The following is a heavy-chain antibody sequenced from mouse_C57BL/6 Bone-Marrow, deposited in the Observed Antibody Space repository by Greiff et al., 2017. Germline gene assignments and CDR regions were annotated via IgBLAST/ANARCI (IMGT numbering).Heavy chain of an antibody. CDR3: AMGFAY. Sequence: DVQLQESGPGLVKPSRSLSLTCSVTGYSITSGYYWNCIRQFPGNKLEWMSYISYDGCNNYNPSLKNRISITRDTSKNQFCLKLNSVTTEETATYSSAMGFAYWGQGTLVTVSA. CDR2: ISYDGCN. D-gene: IGHD1-1*02. V-gene: IGHV3-6*01. J-gene: IGHJ3*01. CDR1: GYSITSGYY.